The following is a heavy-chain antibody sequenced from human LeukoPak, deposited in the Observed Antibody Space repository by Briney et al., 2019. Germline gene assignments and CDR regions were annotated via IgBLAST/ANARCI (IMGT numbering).Heavy chain of an antibody. CDR3: AIGTRYCSGGSCYLHYYGMDV. V-gene: IGHV4-4*02. J-gene: IGHJ6*04. CDR2: IYHSGST. Sequence: SGTLSLTCAVSGGSISSSNRWSWVRQPPGKGLEWIGEIYHSGSTNYNPSLKSRVTISVDKSKNQFSLKLSSVTAADTAVYYCAIGTRYCSGGSCYLHYYGMDVWGKGTTVTVSS. CDR1: GGSISSSNR. D-gene: IGHD2-15*01.